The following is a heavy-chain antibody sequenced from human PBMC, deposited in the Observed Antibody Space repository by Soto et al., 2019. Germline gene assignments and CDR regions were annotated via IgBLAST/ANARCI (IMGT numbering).Heavy chain of an antibody. Sequence: XQSLSFPWVVGCDSVSSCRYYWSWIRQPPCRGLEWIGHVYFSGSTNYIPSLKSRLTMSVDTAKNQFDLKLNYVTAAATAVYYCARIPVDTYMIYWSDTWGQGTQVTVSS. CDR3: ARIPVDTYMIYWSDT. J-gene: IGHJ5*02. CDR1: CDSVSSCRYY. D-gene: IGHD3-16*01. V-gene: IGHV4-61*01. CDR2: VYFSGST.